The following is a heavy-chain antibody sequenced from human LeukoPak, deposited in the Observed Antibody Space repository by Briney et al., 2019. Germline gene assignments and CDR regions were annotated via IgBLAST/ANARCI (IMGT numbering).Heavy chain of an antibody. D-gene: IGHD3-16*01. Sequence: SETLSLTCTVSGGSISSSSYYWGWIRQPPGKGLEWIGSIYYSGSTYCNPSLKSRVTISVDTSKKQFSLKLTSVTVADTAVYYCARETSQKGAHYMDVWGKGTTVTISS. CDR2: IYYSGST. V-gene: IGHV4-39*07. CDR1: GGSISSSSYY. J-gene: IGHJ6*03. CDR3: ARETSQKGAHYMDV.